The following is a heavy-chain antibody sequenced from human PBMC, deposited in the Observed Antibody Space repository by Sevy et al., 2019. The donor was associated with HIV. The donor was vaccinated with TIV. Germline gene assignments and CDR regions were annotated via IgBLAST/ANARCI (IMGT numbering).Heavy chain of an antibody. CDR1: GGSITSLY. J-gene: IGHJ4*02. V-gene: IGHV4-59*08. D-gene: IGHD1-26*01. CDR3: AGENAWGRGYS. Sequence: SETLSLTCTVSGGSITSLYWNWIRQPPGKGLEWIANIYYNGHINYNPSLKSRVTLSLDTSKHQFSLRLGSVTAAATAMYYCAGENAWGRGYSWGQGTLVTVSS. CDR2: IYYNGHI.